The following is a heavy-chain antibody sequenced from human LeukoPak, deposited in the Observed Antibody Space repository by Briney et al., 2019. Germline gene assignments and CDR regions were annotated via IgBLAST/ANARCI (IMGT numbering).Heavy chain of an antibody. Sequence: GRSLRLSCAASGFTFSSYAMSWVRQAPGKGLEWVSAISGSGGSTYYADSVKGRFTISRDNSKNTLYLQMNSLRAEDTAVYYCARGTNEFTMIVVVGDAFDIWGQGTMVTVSS. V-gene: IGHV3-23*01. CDR3: ARGTNEFTMIVVVGDAFDI. D-gene: IGHD3-22*01. J-gene: IGHJ3*02. CDR2: ISGSGGST. CDR1: GFTFSSYA.